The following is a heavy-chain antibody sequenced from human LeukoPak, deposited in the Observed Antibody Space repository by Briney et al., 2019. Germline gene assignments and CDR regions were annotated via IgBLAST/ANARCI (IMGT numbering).Heavy chain of an antibody. Sequence: SETLSLTCTVSGYSISGGYYWGWIRQSPGKGLEWIGYIYYSGSTNYNPSLKNRVTISLDTSKKQFSLNLTSVTAADTAVYYCARHVTVHYSSFDYWGQGTLVTVSS. J-gene: IGHJ4*02. V-gene: IGHV4-59*08. CDR1: GYSISGGYY. CDR2: IYYSGST. CDR3: ARHVTVHYSSFDY. D-gene: IGHD2-15*01.